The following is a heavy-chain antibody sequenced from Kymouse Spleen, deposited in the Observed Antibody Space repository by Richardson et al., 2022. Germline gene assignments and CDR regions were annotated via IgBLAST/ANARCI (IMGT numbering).Heavy chain of an antibody. V-gene: IGHV3-30*18. J-gene: IGHJ6*02. D-gene: IGHD1-14*01. CDR3: AKGPRYYYYGMDV. CDR2: ISYDGSNK. Sequence: QVQLVESGGGVVQPGRSLRLSCAASGFTFSSYGMHWVRQAPGKGLEWVAVISYDGSNKYYADSVKGRFTISRDNSKNTLYLQMNSLRAEDTAVYYCAKGPRYYYYGMDVWGQGTTVTVSS. CDR1: GFTFSSYG.